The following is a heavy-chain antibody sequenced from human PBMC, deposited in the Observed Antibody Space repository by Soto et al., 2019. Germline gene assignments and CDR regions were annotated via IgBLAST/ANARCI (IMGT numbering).Heavy chain of an antibody. CDR3: ATKGYCSGGSCYGGWFAP. D-gene: IGHD2-15*01. CDR2: ISAYNGNT. J-gene: IGHJ5*02. V-gene: IGHV1-18*01. Sequence: QVQLVQSGAEVKKPGASVKVSCKASGYTFTSYGISWVRQAPGQGLEWMGWISAYNGNTNYAQKLQGRVTMTTDTATSTAYMERRSRRSDDTAVYYWATKGYCSGGSCYGGWFAPWGQGTVVTVSS. CDR1: GYTFTSYG.